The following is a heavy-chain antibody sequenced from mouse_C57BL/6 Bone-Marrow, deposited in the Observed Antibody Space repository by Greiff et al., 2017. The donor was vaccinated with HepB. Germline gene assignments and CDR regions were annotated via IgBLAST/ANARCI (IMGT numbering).Heavy chain of an antibody. CDR1: GYTFTGYW. V-gene: IGHV1-9*01. D-gene: IGHD1-1*01. CDR3: ARWGFGYYGSSPLDY. CDR2: ILPGSGGT. Sequence: QVQLQQSGAELMKPGASVKLSCKATGYTFTGYWIEWVKQRPGHGLEWIGEILPGSGGTNYNEKFKGKATFTADTSSNTAYMQLSSLTTEDSAIYYCARWGFGYYGSSPLDYWGQGTSVTVSS. J-gene: IGHJ4*01.